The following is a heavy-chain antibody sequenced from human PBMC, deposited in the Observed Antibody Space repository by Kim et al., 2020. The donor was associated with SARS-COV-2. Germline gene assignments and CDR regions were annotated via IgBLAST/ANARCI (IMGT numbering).Heavy chain of an antibody. CDR2: INAESGDS. D-gene: IGHD3-16*02. Sequence: ASVKVSCKASGYTFTGYYIHWVRLGPGQGLEWMGRINAESGDSIYAQNFRDRVSMTRDTSIITAYMELSSLGPDDIGVYYCARGSYHDGLDFWGQGTMVTVSS. CDR1: GYTFTGYY. J-gene: IGHJ3*01. CDR3: ARGSYHDGLDF. V-gene: IGHV1-2*05.